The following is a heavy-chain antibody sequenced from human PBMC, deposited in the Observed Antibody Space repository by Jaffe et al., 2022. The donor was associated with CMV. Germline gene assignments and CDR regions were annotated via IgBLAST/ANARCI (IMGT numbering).Heavy chain of an antibody. CDR2: IIPILGIA. CDR1: GGTFSSYA. J-gene: IGHJ5*02. D-gene: IGHD6-13*01. Sequence: QVQLVQSGAEVKKPGSSVKVSCKASGGTFSSYAISWVRQAPGQGLEWMGRIIPILGIANYAQKFQGRVTITADKSTSTAYMELSSLRSEDTAVYYCARDRGIAADRGGHTNWFDPWGQGTLVTVSS. V-gene: IGHV1-69*09. CDR3: ARDRGIAADRGGHTNWFDP.